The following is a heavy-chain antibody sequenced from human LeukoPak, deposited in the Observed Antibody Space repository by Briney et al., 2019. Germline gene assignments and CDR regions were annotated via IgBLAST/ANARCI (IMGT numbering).Heavy chain of an antibody. J-gene: IGHJ6*02. V-gene: IGHV3-66*01. CDR3: ATRVYCGGDCYSSHGMDV. D-gene: IGHD2-21*02. Sequence: GGSLRLSCAAPGITASTNYMSWVRQAPGKGLEWVSIIYSGGATFYADSVKGRFTISRENSKNTLWLQMNSLRAEDTAVYYCATRVYCGGDCYSSHGMDVWGPGTTVTVSS. CDR2: IYSGGAT. CDR1: GITASTNY.